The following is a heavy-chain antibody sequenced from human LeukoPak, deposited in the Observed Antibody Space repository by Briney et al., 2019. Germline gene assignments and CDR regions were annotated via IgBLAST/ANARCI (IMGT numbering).Heavy chain of an antibody. V-gene: IGHV3-23*01. CDR3: ARGCSGDRCYDY. D-gene: IGHD2-15*01. J-gene: IGHJ4*02. CDR1: GFTFSSYA. CDR2: MNGGGTSI. Sequence: PGGSLRLSCAASGFTFSSYAMTWVRQAPGKGLEWVSAMNGGGTSIYYADPVKGRFTISRDNSKNTVYLQMNSLRADDTAVYFCARGCSGDRCYDYWGQGTLVTVSS.